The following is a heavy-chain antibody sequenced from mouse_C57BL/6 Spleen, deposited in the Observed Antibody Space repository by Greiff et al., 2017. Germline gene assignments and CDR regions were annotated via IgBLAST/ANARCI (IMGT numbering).Heavy chain of an antibody. D-gene: IGHD1-1*01. V-gene: IGHV1-82*01. CDR3: ARNYYGSPIAY. CDR2: IYPGDGDT. J-gene: IGHJ3*01. Sequence: VQLQQSGPELVKPGASVKISCKASGFAFSSSWMNWVKQRPGKGLEWIGRIYPGDGDTNYNGKFKGKATLTADKSSSTAYMQLSSLTSEDAAVYFCARNYYGSPIAYWGQGTLVTVSA. CDR1: GFAFSSSW.